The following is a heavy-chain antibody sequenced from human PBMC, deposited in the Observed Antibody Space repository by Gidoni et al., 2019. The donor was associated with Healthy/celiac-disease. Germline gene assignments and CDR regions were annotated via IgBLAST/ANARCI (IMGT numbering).Heavy chain of an antibody. CDR2: ISGSGGST. D-gene: IGHD3-22*01. CDR3: AKRGGWYYDSSTGDYFDY. CDR1: GFTFSRYA. Sequence: EVQLLESGGGLVQPGGSLRLSCAASGFTFSRYAMSWVRQAPGKGLEWVSAISGSGGSTYYADSVKGRFTISRDNSKNTLYLQMNSLRAEDTAVYYCAKRGGWYYDSSTGDYFDYWGQGTLVTVSS. V-gene: IGHV3-23*01. J-gene: IGHJ4*02.